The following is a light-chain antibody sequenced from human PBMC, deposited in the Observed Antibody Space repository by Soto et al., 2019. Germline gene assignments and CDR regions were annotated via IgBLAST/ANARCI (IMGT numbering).Light chain of an antibody. Sequence: QSALTQPASVSGSPGQSISISCTETGSDGGDKNYVSWYQHHPGKAPKLVIYDVDYRPSEISNRFSGSKSGNTASLTISGLQAEDEADYYCSSYRRSLVVFGEGTKLTVL. J-gene: IGLJ2*01. CDR3: SSYRRSLVV. CDR1: GSDGGDKNY. V-gene: IGLV2-14*03. CDR2: DVD.